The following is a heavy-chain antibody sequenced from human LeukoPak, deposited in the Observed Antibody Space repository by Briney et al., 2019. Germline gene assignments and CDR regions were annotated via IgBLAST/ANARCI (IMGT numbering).Heavy chain of an antibody. CDR1: GFTFSDYN. V-gene: IGHV3-11*01. D-gene: IGHD3-9*01. CDR2: ITDSGNTI. CDR3: ARSIGLTGGGVDV. Sequence: PGGSLRLSCAASGFTFSDYNMNWVRQAPGKGLEWVSYITDSGNTIHYADSVKGRFTISRDNAKNSLYLQMNSLRAEDTAVYYCARSIGLTGGGVDVWGQGTAVTVSS. J-gene: IGHJ6*02.